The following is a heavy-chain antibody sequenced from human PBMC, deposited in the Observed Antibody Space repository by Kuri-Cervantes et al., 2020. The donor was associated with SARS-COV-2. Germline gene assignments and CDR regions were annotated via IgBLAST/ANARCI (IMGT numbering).Heavy chain of an antibody. V-gene: IGHV3-23*01. CDR2: ISGSGGST. D-gene: IGHD5-12*01. Sequence: GGSLRLSCAASGFTFSSYAMSWVRQAPGKGLEWVSGISGSGGSTYYADSVKGRFTISRDNSKNTLYLEMNSLSVEDTGVYYCARRNIVAHYYYFDYWGQGTLVTVSS. CDR1: GFTFSSYA. J-gene: IGHJ4*02. CDR3: ARRNIVAHYYYFDY.